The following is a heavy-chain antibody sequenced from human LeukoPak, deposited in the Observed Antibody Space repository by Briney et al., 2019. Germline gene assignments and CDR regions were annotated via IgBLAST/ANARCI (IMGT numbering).Heavy chain of an antibody. D-gene: IGHD6-13*01. CDR2: IKQDGREK. V-gene: IGHV3-7*05. CDR3: ASRAGYTGSWWAFDY. CDR1: TFTLNNYW. J-gene: IGHJ4*02. Sequence: VGSLRLSCTASTFTLNNYWMSWVRQAPGKGLELVANIKQDGREKYYVDSVKGRFTISRDKAKNSLYLQMNSLRAGDRAVYYCASRAGYTGSWWAFDYWGQGTLVTVSS.